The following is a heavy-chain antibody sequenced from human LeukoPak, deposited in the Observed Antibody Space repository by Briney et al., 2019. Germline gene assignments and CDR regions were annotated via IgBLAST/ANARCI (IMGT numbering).Heavy chain of an antibody. CDR2: IYSGGST. Sequence: PGGSLRLSCAASGFTVSSNYMSWVRQAPGKGLEWVSVIYSGGSTYYADSVKGRFTISRDNSKNTLYLQMNSLRAEDTAAYYCARDEGIQPDYYYYGMDVWGQGTTVTVSS. D-gene: IGHD1-1*01. CDR3: ARDEGIQPDYYYYGMDV. CDR1: GFTVSSNY. V-gene: IGHV3-66*02. J-gene: IGHJ6*02.